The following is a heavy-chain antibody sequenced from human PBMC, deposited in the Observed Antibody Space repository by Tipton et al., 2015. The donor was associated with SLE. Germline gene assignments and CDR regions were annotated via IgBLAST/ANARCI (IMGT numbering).Heavy chain of an antibody. D-gene: IGHD4-17*01. Sequence: TLSLTCAVYGGSFSGYYWSWIRQPPGKGLEWIGEINHSGSTNYNPSLKSRVTISVDTSKNQFSLKLSSVTAADTAVYYCASTGPDYFDYWGQGTLVTVSS. CDR3: ASTGPDYFDY. V-gene: IGHV4-34*01. J-gene: IGHJ4*02. CDR1: GGSFSGYY. CDR2: INHSGST.